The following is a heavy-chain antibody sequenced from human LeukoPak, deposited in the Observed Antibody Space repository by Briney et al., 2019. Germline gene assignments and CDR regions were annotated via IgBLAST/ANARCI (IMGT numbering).Heavy chain of an antibody. J-gene: IGHJ4*02. CDR3: ARDLVVVPAEDDY. Sequence: PGGSLRLSCAASGFTFSSYGMHWVRQAPGKGLEWVAVIWYDGSNKYYADSVKGRFTISRDNSKNTLYLQMNSLRAEDTAVYYCARDLVVVPAEDDYWGQGTLVTVSS. CDR2: IWYDGSNK. CDR1: GFTFSSYG. V-gene: IGHV3-33*01. D-gene: IGHD2-2*01.